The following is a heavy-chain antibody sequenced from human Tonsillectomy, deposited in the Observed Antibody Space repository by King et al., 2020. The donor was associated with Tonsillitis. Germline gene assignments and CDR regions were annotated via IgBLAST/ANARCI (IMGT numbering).Heavy chain of an antibody. V-gene: IGHV3-74*01. CDR2: VNRDGGNT. CDR1: GFTFSSYW. D-gene: IGHD3-16*01. J-gene: IGHJ3*01. CDR3: ASSIGAFDL. Sequence: VQLVESGGGLVQPGGSLRLPCAASGFTFSSYWMHWVRQAPGTGLVWVSRVNRDGGNTDYSDSVKGRFTISRDNAKNTVFLQMNSLRAEDTAVYYCASSIGAFDLWGQGTMVTVSS.